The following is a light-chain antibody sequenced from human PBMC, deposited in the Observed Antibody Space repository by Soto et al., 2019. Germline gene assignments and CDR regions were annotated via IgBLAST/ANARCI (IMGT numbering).Light chain of an antibody. CDR3: QQLNSYPLT. V-gene: IGKV1-9*01. CDR1: QGISSY. CDR2: AAS. Sequence: DIQLTQSPSFLSASVGDRVTITCRASQGISSYLAWYQQKPGKAPKLLSYAASTLQSGVPSRFSGSGSGTEFTPTNSSLKPEDFATYYCQQLNSYPLTFGGGTKVEIK. J-gene: IGKJ4*01.